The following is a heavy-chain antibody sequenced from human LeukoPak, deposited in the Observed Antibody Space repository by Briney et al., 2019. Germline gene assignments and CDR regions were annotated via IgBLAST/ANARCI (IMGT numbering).Heavy chain of an antibody. CDR1: GGSVSSGSYY. V-gene: IGHV4-39*07. J-gene: IGHJ4*02. D-gene: IGHD1-26*01. Sequence: SETLSLTCTVSGGSVSSGSYYWSWIRQPPGKGLEWIGEINHSGSTNYNPSLKSRVTISVDTSKNQFSLKLSSVTAADTAVYYCARRWELLRTFDYWGQGTLVTVSS. CDR3: ARRWELLRTFDY. CDR2: INHSGST.